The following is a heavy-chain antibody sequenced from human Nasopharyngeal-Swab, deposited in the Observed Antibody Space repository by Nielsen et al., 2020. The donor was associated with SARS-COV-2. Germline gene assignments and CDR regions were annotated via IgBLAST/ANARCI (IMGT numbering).Heavy chain of an antibody. CDR3: TRDPGDDKRDWYFDV. CDR1: GFTVSSHC. D-gene: IGHD3-16*01. CDR2: ICGDVRRP. Sequence: GESLKISCAASGFTVSSHCMHWVRQGLGEGLEWVSRICGDVRRPGYADSVKGRFTISRDNAKNTLYLQMNSLTGEDAAVYFCTRDPGDDKRDWYFDVWGRGTLVTVSS. J-gene: IGHJ2*01. V-gene: IGHV3-74*01.